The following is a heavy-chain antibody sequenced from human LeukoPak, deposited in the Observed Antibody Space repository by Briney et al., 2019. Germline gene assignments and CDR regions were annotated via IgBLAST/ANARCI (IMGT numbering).Heavy chain of an antibody. V-gene: IGHV1-69*01. CDR2: IIPIFGTA. J-gene: IGHJ4*02. CDR1: GGTFSSYA. CDR3: ARGPCSSTSCYSDY. D-gene: IGHD2-2*01. Sequence: SSVKVSCKASGGTFSSYAISWVRQAPGQGLDWMGGIIPIFGTANYAQKFQGRVTITADESTSTAYMELSSLRSEDTAVYYCARGPCSSTSCYSDYWGQGTLVTVSS.